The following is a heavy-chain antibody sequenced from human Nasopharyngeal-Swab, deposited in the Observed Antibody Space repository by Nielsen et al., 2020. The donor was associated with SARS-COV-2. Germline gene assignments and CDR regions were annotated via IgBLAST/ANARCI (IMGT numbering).Heavy chain of an antibody. CDR1: GFTFSSYE. J-gene: IGHJ6*02. CDR3: ARGIVVVPAPEGYGMDV. Sequence: GESLKISCAASGFTFSSYEMNWVRQAPGKGLEWVSYISSSGSTIYYADSVKGRFTISRDNAKNSLYLQMNSLRAEDTAVYYCARGIVVVPAPEGYGMDVWGQGTTVTVSS. D-gene: IGHD2-2*01. V-gene: IGHV3-48*03. CDR2: ISSSGSTI.